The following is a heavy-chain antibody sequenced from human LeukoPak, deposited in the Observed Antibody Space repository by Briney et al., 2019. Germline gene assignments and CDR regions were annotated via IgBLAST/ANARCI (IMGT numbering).Heavy chain of an antibody. CDR2: INPNSGGT. Sequence: ASVKVSCKASGYTFTGYYMHWVRQAPGQGLEWMGWINPNSGGTIYTQKFQGRVTMTRDTSISTAYMELSRLRSDDTAVYYCARDPGSGSSFDYWDQGTLVTVSS. D-gene: IGHD1-26*01. V-gene: IGHV1-2*02. CDR3: ARDPGSGSSFDY. J-gene: IGHJ4*02. CDR1: GYTFTGYY.